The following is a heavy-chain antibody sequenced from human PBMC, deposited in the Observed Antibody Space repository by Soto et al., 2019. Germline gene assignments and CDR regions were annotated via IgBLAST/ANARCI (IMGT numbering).Heavy chain of an antibody. CDR3: ANGVNWNPDYAFDI. D-gene: IGHD1-20*01. J-gene: IGHJ3*02. CDR1: GFSLSTSGVG. CDR2: IYWNDDK. Sequence: QITLKESGPTLVKPTQTLTLTCTFSGFSLSTSGVGVGWIRQPPGKALEWLALIYWNDDKRYSPSLKSRLTITKDTSKNQVVLTMTNMDPVDTATYYCANGVNWNPDYAFDIWGQGTMVTVSS. V-gene: IGHV2-5*01.